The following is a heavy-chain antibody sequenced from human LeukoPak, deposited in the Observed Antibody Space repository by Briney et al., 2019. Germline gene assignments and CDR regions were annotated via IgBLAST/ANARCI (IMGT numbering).Heavy chain of an antibody. Sequence: PSETLSLTCGVYGGSLSGFYWSWIRQPPGKGLEWIGEINHSGSTNYKPSLKSRVTMSVDTSKNQFSLKLSSVTAADTAMYYCARGGLSSYHGSGSHYYWSQGTLVIVSS. J-gene: IGHJ4*02. V-gene: IGHV4-34*01. D-gene: IGHD3-10*01. CDR1: GGSLSGFY. CDR3: ARGGLSSYHGSGSHYY. CDR2: INHSGST.